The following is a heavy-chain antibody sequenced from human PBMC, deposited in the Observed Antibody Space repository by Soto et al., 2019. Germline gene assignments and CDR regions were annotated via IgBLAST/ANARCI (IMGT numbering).Heavy chain of an antibody. Sequence: PWEFLKIPCTSSGNRFTRYWIGLVRQMPGKGLEWMGIIYPGDSDTRYSPSFQGQVTISADKSISTAYLQWSSLKASDTAMYYCVKLEATTSYVYLGMDVWGQGTMVTVSS. V-gene: IGHV5-51*01. D-gene: IGHD1-1*01. J-gene: IGHJ6*02. CDR1: GNRFTRYW. CDR3: VKLEATTSYVYLGMDV. CDR2: IYPGDSDT.